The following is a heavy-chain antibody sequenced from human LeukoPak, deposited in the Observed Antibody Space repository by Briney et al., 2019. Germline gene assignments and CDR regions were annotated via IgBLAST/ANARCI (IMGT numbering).Heavy chain of an antibody. CDR3: ASTYYGFWSGYYKRGYFDY. CDR1: GYTFTGYY. CDR2: INPNSGGT. V-gene: IGHV1-2*02. J-gene: IGHJ4*02. Sequence: ASVKVSCKASGYTFTGYYMHWVRQAPGQGLEWMGWINPNSGGTNYAQKFQGRVTMTRDTSISTAYMELSRLRSDDTAVYYCASTYYGFWSGYYKRGYFDYWGQGTLVTVSS. D-gene: IGHD3-3*01.